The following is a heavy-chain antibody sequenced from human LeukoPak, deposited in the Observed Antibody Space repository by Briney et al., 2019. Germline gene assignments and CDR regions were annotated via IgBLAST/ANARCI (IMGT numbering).Heavy chain of an antibody. CDR3: ARSLVYSSGYYYFDY. CDR2: IYSGGST. CDR1: GFTVGSNY. V-gene: IGHV3-53*01. J-gene: IGHJ4*02. D-gene: IGHD3-22*01. Sequence: GGSLRLSCAASGFTVGSNYVSWVRQAPGKGLEWVSVIYSGGSTYYADSVKGRFTISRDNSKNTLYLQMNSLRAEDTAVYYCARSLVYSSGYYYFDYWGQGTLVTVSS.